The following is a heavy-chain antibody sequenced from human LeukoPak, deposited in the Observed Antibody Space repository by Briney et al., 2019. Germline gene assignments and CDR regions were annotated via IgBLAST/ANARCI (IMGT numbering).Heavy chain of an antibody. CDR1: GGSFSGYY. CDR3: ARDRVRGNSNPFFDY. Sequence: PSETLSLTCAVYGGSFSGYYWSWIRQPPGKGLEWMGYIYYSGSTNYNPSLKSRVTISVDTSKNQFSLKLSSVTAADTAVYYCARDRVRGNSNPFFDYWGQGTLVTVSS. D-gene: IGHD4-11*01. CDR2: IYYSGST. J-gene: IGHJ4*02. V-gene: IGHV4-59*01.